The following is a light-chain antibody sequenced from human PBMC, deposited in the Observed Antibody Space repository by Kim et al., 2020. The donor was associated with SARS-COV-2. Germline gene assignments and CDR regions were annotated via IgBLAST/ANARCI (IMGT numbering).Light chain of an antibody. V-gene: IGLV2-14*03. CDR2: DVS. CDR3: SSYTSSSPWV. CDR1: SSAVGGYNY. Sequence: GRSITISCTGTSSAVGGYNYFSWYQQHPGKAPKLMIYDVSNRPSGVSNRFSGSEYGNTASLTISGLQAEDEADYYCSSYTSSSPWVFGTGTKVTVL. J-gene: IGLJ1*01.